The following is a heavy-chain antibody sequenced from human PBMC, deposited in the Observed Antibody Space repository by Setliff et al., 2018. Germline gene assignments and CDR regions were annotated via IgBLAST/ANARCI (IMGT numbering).Heavy chain of an antibody. CDR3: ARGRAGHSGH. Sequence: SETLSLTCAVSGGSISSPNWWNWVRQPPGKGLEWIGEIYHSGTTNYNPSLKSRVTMSVDTSKNHVSLKLSSVTAADTAVYYCARGRAGHSGHWGQGTLVTVSS. J-gene: IGHJ4*02. D-gene: IGHD6-19*01. CDR1: GGSISSPNW. V-gene: IGHV4-4*02. CDR2: IYHSGTT.